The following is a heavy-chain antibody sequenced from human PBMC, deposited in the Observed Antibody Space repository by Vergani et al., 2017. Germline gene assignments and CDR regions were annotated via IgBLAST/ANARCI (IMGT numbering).Heavy chain of an antibody. CDR2: IYHSGST. J-gene: IGHJ5*02. D-gene: IGHD3-16*01. CDR3: ARDSEGYVWGRYEAWFDP. V-gene: IGHV4-38-2*02. CDR1: GYSISSGYY. Sequence: QVQLQESGPGLVKPSETLSLTCTVSGYSISSGYYWGWIRQPPGKGLEWIGSIYHSGSTYYNPSLKSRVTISVDTSKNQFSLKLSSVTAADTAVYYCARDSEGYVWGRYEAWFDPWGQGTLVTVSS.